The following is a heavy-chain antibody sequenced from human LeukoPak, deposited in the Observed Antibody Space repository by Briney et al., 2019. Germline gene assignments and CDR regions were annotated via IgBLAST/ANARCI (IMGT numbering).Heavy chain of an antibody. J-gene: IGHJ1*01. CDR3: AKDRLRFLEWFPEDFQH. D-gene: IGHD3-3*01. V-gene: IGHV3-23*01. Sequence: GGSLRLSCAASGFTFSSYAMSWVHQAPGKGLEWVSAISGSGGSTYYADSVKGRFTISRDNSKNTLYLQMNSLRAGDTAVYYCAKDRLRFLEWFPEDFQHWGQGTLVTVSS. CDR1: GFTFSSYA. CDR2: ISGSGGST.